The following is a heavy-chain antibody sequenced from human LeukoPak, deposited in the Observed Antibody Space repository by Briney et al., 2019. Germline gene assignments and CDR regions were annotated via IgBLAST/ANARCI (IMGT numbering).Heavy chain of an antibody. CDR3: AKWGCSGASCYPFGY. J-gene: IGHJ4*02. Sequence: GGSLRLSCAASGFTFSSYAMSWVHQAPGKGLEWVSAINGSGGRSYYADSVKGRFTISRDNSKHTLYLQMNSLTAEDTAVYYCAKWGCSGASCYPFGYWGQGTLVTVSS. V-gene: IGHV3-23*01. D-gene: IGHD2-15*01. CDR2: INGSGGRS. CDR1: GFTFSSYA.